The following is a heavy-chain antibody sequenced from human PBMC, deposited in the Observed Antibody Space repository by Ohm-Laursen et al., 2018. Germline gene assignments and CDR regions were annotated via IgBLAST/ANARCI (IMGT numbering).Heavy chain of an antibody. D-gene: IGHD2-15*01. V-gene: IGHV1-58*02. Sequence: GASVKVSCKASGFTFSTAAIQWVRQARGQRLEWIGWILAGSGNTNYAQNFQGRVTISSDMSTSTVFMDLSSLTSEDTAVYYCARVCSGGSCLLDYWGQGTLVTVSS. CDR2: ILAGSGNT. CDR1: GFTFSTAA. J-gene: IGHJ4*02. CDR3: ARVCSGGSCLLDY.